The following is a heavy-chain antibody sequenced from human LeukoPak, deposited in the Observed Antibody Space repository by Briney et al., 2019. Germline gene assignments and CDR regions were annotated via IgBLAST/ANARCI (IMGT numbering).Heavy chain of an antibody. CDR1: GDSSSNSIYY. V-gene: IGHV4-39*07. CDR3: AREYTLYRSGWFLDY. CDR2: IDYSGST. D-gene: IGHD6-19*01. Sequence: SGTLSLTCTVSGDSSSNSIYYWGWIRQPPGKGLEWIGSIDYSGSTYYNPSLKSRATISIDTSKTQFSLRLSSVIAADTAVYYCAREYTLYRSGWFLDYWGQGTVVTVSS. J-gene: IGHJ4*02.